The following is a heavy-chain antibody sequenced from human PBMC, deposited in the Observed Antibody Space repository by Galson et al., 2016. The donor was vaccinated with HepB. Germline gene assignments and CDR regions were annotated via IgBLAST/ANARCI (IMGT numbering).Heavy chain of an antibody. V-gene: IGHV4-59*01. J-gene: IGHJ6*02. D-gene: IGHD1-14*01. CDR1: GASIINYY. CDR3: ATSFLGDHLKPKYYYSYGVDV. Sequence: SETLSLTCNVSGASIINYYCSWIRQPPGKGLEWIGYIYSSGSISSNPSLRSRITLSIDTSQNLFSLRLSSVTAADTAMYYCATSFLGDHLKPKYYYSYGVDVWGQGTLVTVSS. CDR2: IYSSGSI.